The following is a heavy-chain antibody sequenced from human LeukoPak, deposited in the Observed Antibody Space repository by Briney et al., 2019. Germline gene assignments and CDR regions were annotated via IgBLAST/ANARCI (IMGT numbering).Heavy chain of an antibody. J-gene: IGHJ6*02. V-gene: IGHV4-59*01. CDR1: GGSISNYY. D-gene: IGHD3-10*01. CDR3: ARGGTATYYNGDV. CDR2: IFDTGST. Sequence: SETLSLTCTVSGGSISNYYWNWIRQPPGEGLEWIGRIFDTGSTDYNPSLKSRVTISVDTSKNQFSMKLTSVTAADTAVYYCARGGTATYYNGDVWGQGTTVTVSS.